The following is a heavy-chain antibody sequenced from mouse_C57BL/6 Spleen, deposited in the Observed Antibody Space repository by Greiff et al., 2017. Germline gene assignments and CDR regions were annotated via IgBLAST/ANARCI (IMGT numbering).Heavy chain of an antibody. Sequence: EVQLQQSGPELVKPGASVKMSCKASGYTFTDYNMHWVKQSHGKSLEWIGYINPNNGGTSYNQKFKGKATLTVNKSSSTAYMELRSLTSEDSAVYYCARSPPYYYDYSYYAMDYWGQGTSVTVSS. CDR3: ARSPPYYYDYSYYAMDY. D-gene: IGHD2-4*01. J-gene: IGHJ4*01. V-gene: IGHV1-22*01. CDR2: INPNNGGT. CDR1: GYTFTDYN.